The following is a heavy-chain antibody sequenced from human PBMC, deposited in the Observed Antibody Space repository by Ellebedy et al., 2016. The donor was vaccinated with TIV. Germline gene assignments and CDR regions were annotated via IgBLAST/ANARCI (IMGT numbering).Heavy chain of an antibody. CDR1: GGSISSYY. V-gene: IGHV4-4*07. Sequence: MPSETLSLTCTVSGGSISSYYWSRIRQPAGKGLEWIGRIYSSGNTNYNPSLKSRVTMSVDTSKNQFSLKLSPVTAADTAVYYCARGKGSGWDWYFDLWGRGTLVTVSS. CDR3: ARGKGSGWDWYFDL. CDR2: IYSSGNT. D-gene: IGHD6-19*01. J-gene: IGHJ2*01.